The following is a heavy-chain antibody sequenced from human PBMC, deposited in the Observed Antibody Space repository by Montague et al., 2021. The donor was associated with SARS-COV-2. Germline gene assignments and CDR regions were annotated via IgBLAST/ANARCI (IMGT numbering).Heavy chain of an antibody. V-gene: IGHV4-34*01. J-gene: IGHJ6*03. CDR1: GGSFSGYY. Sequence: SETLSLTCAVYGGSFSGYYWSWIRQPPGKGLEWIGEINHSGSTNXNPSLKSRVTISVDTSKNQFSLELSSVTAADTAVYYCARARQDVVVPALGIGAYYYYYYMDVWGKGTTVTVPS. CDR3: ARARQDVVVPALGIGAYYYYYYMDV. D-gene: IGHD2-2*01. CDR2: INHSGST.